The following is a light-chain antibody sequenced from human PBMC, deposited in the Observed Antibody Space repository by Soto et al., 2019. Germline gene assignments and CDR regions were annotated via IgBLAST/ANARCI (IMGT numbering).Light chain of an antibody. CDR2: EGS. J-gene: IGLJ2*01. V-gene: IGLV2-23*01. CDR1: SSDVGSYNL. CDR3: CSYAGSSLV. Sequence: QSALTQPASVSGSPGQSITISCTGTSSDVGSYNLVSWYQQHPGKAPKLMIYEGSKRPSGVSNRFSGSKSGNTASLTISGLQAEDGADYYCCSYAGSSLVFGGGTKVTVL.